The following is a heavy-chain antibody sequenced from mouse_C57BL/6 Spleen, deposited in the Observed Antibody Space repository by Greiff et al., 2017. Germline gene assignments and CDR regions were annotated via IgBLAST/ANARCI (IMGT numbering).Heavy chain of an antibody. D-gene: IGHD2-3*01. CDR2: INPGSGGT. CDR1: GYAFTNYL. CDR3: ARRDGYYWYFEV. Sequence: VQLQQSGAELVRPGTSVKVSCKASGYAFTNYLIEWVKQRPGQGLEWIGVINPGSGGTNYNEKFKGKATLTADKSSSTAYMQLSSLTSEDSAVYFCARRDGYYWYFEVWGTGTTVTVSS. J-gene: IGHJ1*03. V-gene: IGHV1-54*01.